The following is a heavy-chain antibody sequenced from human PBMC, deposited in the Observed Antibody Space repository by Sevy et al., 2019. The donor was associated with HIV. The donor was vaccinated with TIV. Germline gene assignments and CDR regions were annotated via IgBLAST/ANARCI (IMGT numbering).Heavy chain of an antibody. CDR3: ASDQGAGYFDH. V-gene: IGHV4-59*13. J-gene: IGHJ4*02. CDR2: MSYSAFT. Sequence: SETLSLTCTVSAESINSYYYSWIRQPPGGGLEWIGVMSYSAFTNSNPSLKSRVTLSIDTSKNQISLKLTSVTPADTAIYFCASDQGAGYFDHWGQGTLVTVSS. CDR1: AESINSYY.